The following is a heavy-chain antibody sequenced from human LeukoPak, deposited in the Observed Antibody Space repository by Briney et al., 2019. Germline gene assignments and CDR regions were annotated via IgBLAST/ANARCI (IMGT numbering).Heavy chain of an antibody. V-gene: IGHV3-23*01. J-gene: IGHJ6*02. Sequence: GGSLRLSCAASGFTFSSFAMSWVRQAPGKGLEWVSGISGSGDNTYYADSVKGRFTISRDSSKNTLYLQVNSLRAEDTAVYYCAKPLGYCSSTNCSYYYGMDVWGQGTTVTVSS. CDR2: ISGSGDNT. CDR1: GFTFSSFA. D-gene: IGHD2-2*01. CDR3: AKPLGYCSSTNCSYYYGMDV.